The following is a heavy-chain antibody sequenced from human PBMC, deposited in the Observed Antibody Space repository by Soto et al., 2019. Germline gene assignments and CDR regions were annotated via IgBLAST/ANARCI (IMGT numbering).Heavy chain of an antibody. V-gene: IGHV3-30-3*01. Sequence: QVPLVESGGGVVQPGRSLRLSCAASGFTFSSYAMHWFRQAPGKGLEWWAVISYDGSNKYYADSVKGRFTLSRDNSKNTLYLQMNSLRAEDTAVYYCARVMYYDDSSGYYYGEYYFDYWGQGTLVTVST. CDR3: ARVMYYDDSSGYYYGEYYFDY. J-gene: IGHJ4*02. D-gene: IGHD3-22*01. CDR2: ISYDGSNK. CDR1: GFTFSSYA.